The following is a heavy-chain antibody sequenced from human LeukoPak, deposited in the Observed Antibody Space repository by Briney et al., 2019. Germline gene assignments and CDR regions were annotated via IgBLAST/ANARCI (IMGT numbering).Heavy chain of an antibody. D-gene: IGHD5-24*01. CDR1: GFTXTSSA. CDR2: IVVGSGNT. J-gene: IGHJ4*02. CDR3: AADGRDGYTKPFDY. V-gene: IGHV1-58*01. Sequence: ASVKVSCKASGFTXTSSAVQWVRQARGQRLEWIGWIVVGSGNTNYAQKFQERVTITRDMSTSTAYMELSSLRFEDTAVYYCAADGRDGYTKPFDYWGQGTLVTVSS.